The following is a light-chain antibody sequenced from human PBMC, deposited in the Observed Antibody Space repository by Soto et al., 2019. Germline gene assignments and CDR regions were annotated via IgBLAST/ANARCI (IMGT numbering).Light chain of an antibody. J-gene: IGKJ4*01. CDR3: QQSYRPLT. CDR1: QSISRY. V-gene: IGKV1-39*01. CDR2: AAS. Sequence: DIQMTQSPSSLSASVGDRVTITCRASQSISRYLNWYQQKPGKAPKLLIYAASSLQSGVPSRFSGSGSGTDFTLTISSLQPEDFATYYCQQSYRPLTFGGGTKVEIK.